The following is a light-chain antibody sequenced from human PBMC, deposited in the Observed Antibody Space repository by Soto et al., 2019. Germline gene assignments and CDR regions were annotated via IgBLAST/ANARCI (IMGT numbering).Light chain of an antibody. CDR2: GAS. J-gene: IGKJ4*01. V-gene: IGKV3-20*01. Sequence: ETVLTQSPGTVSLSPGESATLSCRASQSIGKSYLAWFQHKPGQAPRLLISGASTRATGIPDRFRGSGSGTDFTLTVSRLESEDFAVYYCQQYAESPLTFGGGTKVEIK. CDR3: QQYAESPLT. CDR1: QSIGKSY.